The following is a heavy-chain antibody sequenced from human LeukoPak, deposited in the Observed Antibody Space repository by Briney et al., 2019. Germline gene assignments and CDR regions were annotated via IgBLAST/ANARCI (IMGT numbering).Heavy chain of an antibody. V-gene: IGHV3-21*01. D-gene: IGHD2-15*01. CDR2: ISSSSSYI. Sequence: KTGGSLRLSCAASGFTFSSYSMNWVRQAPGKGLEWVSSISSSSSYIYYADSVKGRFTISRDNAKNSLYLQMSSLRAEDTAVYYCVKDVFLGFCSGGSCSAHFDYWGQGTLVTVSS. J-gene: IGHJ4*02. CDR3: VKDVFLGFCSGGSCSAHFDY. CDR1: GFTFSSYS.